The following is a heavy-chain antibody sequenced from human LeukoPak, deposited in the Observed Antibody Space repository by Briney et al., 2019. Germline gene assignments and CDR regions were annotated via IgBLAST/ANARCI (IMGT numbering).Heavy chain of an antibody. CDR1: GFTFRSFP. CDR3: ARGYSSGYKTFDY. V-gene: IGHV3-30-3*01. Sequence: QPGRSLRLSCEGSGFTFRSFPLYWVRQAPGKGLEWVAVISYDGSNKYYADSVKGRFTISRDNSKNTLYLQMNSLRAEDTAVYYCARGYSSGYKTFDYWGQGTLVTVSS. J-gene: IGHJ4*02. CDR2: ISYDGSNK. D-gene: IGHD6-19*01.